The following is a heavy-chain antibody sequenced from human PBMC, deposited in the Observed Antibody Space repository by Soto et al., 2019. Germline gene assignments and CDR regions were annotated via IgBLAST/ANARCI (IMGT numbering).Heavy chain of an antibody. CDR1: GFSLSTNGMG. J-gene: IGHJ4*02. CDR2: IYWDDDK. Sequence: QITVKESGLTLVRPTQTLTLTCTFSGFSLSTNGMGVGWIRQSPGKALEWLALIYWDDDKRYSPSLWSRLTITQDTPKNQVDLTMTNMDPVHTATYYCARLTRGVYDLDRLWEKFDYWGQGTLVTVSS. V-gene: IGHV2-5*02. D-gene: IGHD5-12*01. CDR3: ARLTRGVYDLDRLWEKFDY.